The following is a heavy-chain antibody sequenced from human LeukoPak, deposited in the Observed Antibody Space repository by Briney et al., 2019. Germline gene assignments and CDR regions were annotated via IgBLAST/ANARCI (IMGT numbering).Heavy chain of an antibody. V-gene: IGHV4-39*01. Sequence: SETLSLTCAVSGGSISSGGYSWSWIRQPPGKGLEWIGSIYYSGSTYYNPSLKSRVTISVDTSKNQFSLKLSSVTAADTAVYYCASSYYDFWSGYYGPFDYWGQGTLVTVSS. CDR1: GGSISSGGYS. D-gene: IGHD3-3*01. CDR2: IYYSGST. CDR3: ASSYYDFWSGYYGPFDY. J-gene: IGHJ4*02.